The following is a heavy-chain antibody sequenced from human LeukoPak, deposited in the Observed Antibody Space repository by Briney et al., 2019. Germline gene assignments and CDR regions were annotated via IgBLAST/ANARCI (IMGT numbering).Heavy chain of an antibody. D-gene: IGHD2-8*02. V-gene: IGHV1-2*02. CDR2: INPKSGGT. Sequence: RASVKVSCKASGYTFAENHIHWVRQPPGQGHEWMGWINPKSGGTDSAQQFQGRLTMTRDTSIDTASMDLSGLKLDDTGIYYCARAGDESTGHYDSLHFWGQGTMVTVSS. CDR1: GYTFAENH. J-gene: IGHJ3*01. CDR3: ARAGDESTGHYDSLHF.